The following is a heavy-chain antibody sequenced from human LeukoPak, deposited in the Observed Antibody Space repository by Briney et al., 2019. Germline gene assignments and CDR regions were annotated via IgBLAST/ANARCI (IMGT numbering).Heavy chain of an antibody. J-gene: IGHJ4*02. CDR1: GYTFTGYY. D-gene: IGHD3-16*02. CDR2: INPNSGGT. Sequence: ASVKVSCKASGYTFTGYYMHWVRQAPGQGLEWMGWINPNSGGTNYAQKFQGRATMTRDTSISTAYMELSRLRSDDTAVYYCARSGQFGGVIVPWDYWGQGTLVTVSS. CDR3: ARSGQFGGVIVPWDY. V-gene: IGHV1-2*02.